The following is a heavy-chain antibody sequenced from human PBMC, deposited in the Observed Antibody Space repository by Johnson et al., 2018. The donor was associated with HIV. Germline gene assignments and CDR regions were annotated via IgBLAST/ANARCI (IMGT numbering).Heavy chain of an antibody. Sequence: VQLVESGGGLVKPGGSLRISCAGSGFTFSNVWMSWVRQAPGKGLESVSVVYSGGTTHYADSVKGRSTISRDNAKNSLYLQMNSLRAEDTAVYYCARDRGGPVRDDAFDIWGQGTMVTVSS. V-gene: IGHV3-66*01. CDR1: GFTFSNVW. CDR3: ARDRGGPVRDDAFDI. D-gene: IGHD3-10*01. J-gene: IGHJ3*02. CDR2: VYSGGTT.